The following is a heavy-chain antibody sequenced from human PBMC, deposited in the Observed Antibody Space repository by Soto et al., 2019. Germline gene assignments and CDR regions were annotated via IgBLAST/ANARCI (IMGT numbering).Heavy chain of an antibody. CDR1: GYSFTSYW. V-gene: IGHV5-51*01. D-gene: IGHD6-13*01. Sequence: PGESLKISCKGSGYSFTSYWIGWERQMPGKGLEWMGIIYPGDSDTRYSPSFQGQVTISADKSISTAYLQWSSLKASDTAMYYCARSHGYSSSWRWFDPWGQGTLVTVSS. J-gene: IGHJ5*02. CDR3: ARSHGYSSSWRWFDP. CDR2: IYPGDSDT.